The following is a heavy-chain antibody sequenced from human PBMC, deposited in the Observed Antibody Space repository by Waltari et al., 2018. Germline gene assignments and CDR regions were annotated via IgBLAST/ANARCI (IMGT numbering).Heavy chain of an antibody. CDR3: VRDHRHGFDV. V-gene: IGHV3-48*01. CDR2: ITTTSRII. CDR1: GFTFGTFD. J-gene: IGHJ3*01. Sequence: EVQLIESGGSLIEPGGSVRLSCLAFGFTFGTFDMNWGRQAPGKGLEWIAYITTTSRIISYADSVRGRFTISRDNAKDSLYLQMNSLRPEDTAVYHCVRDHRHGFDVWGQGTMVTVSS.